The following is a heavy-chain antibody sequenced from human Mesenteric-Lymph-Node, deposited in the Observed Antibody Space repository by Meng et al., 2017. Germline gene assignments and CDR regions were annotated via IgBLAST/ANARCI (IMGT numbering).Heavy chain of an antibody. J-gene: IGHJ3*02. Sequence: GESLKISCAASGFTFSSYWMSWVRQAPGKGLEWVANIKQDGSEKYYVDSVKGRFTISRDNAKNSLYLQMNSLRAEDTAVYYCARCKGNVEYYYDSSGYIDAFDIWGQGTMVTVSS. CDR3: ARCKGNVEYYYDSSGYIDAFDI. CDR2: IKQDGSEK. V-gene: IGHV3-7*01. D-gene: IGHD3-22*01. CDR1: GFTFSSYW.